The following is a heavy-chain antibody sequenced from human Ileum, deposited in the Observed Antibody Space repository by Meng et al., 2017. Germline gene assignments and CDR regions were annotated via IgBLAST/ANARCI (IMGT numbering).Heavy chain of an antibody. CDR2: IIPIFGTA. CDR3: ARGVDPARAFDI. D-gene: IGHD3-9*01. CDR1: GGTFSSYA. Sequence: SVKVSCKASGGTFSSYAISWVRQAPGQGLEWMGGIIPIFGTANYAQKFQGRVTITADESTSTAYMELSSLRSEDTAVYYCARGVDPARAFDIWGQGTMVTVSS. V-gene: IGHV1-69*13. J-gene: IGHJ3*02.